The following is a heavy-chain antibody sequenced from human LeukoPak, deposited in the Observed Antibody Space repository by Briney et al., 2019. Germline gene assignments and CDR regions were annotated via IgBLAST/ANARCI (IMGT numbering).Heavy chain of an antibody. J-gene: IGHJ4*02. CDR3: ARQPIVATTLLFDY. CDR1: GGSISRYY. V-gene: IGHV4-59*01. D-gene: IGHD5-12*01. CDR2: ISYTGST. Sequence: SETLSLTCTVSGGSISRYYWSWIRQPPGKGLEWIGYISYTGSTTYNSSLKSRVTISLDTSKNQFSLKLSSVTAADTAVYYCARQPIVATTLLFDYWGQGTLVTVSS.